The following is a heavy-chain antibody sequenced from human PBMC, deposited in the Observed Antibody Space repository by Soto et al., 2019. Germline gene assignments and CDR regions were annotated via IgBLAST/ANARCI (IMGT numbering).Heavy chain of an antibody. CDR1: GGSISSSSYY. CDR3: ARLTIALTGTTFLFAFDI. CDR2: IYYSGST. Sequence: NPSETLSLTCTVSGGSISSSSYYWGWIRQPPGKGLEWIGSIYYSGSTYYNPSLKSRVTISVDTSKNQFSLKLSSVTAADTAVYYCARLTIALTGTTFLFAFDIWGQGTMVTVSS. J-gene: IGHJ3*02. D-gene: IGHD1-20*01. V-gene: IGHV4-39*01.